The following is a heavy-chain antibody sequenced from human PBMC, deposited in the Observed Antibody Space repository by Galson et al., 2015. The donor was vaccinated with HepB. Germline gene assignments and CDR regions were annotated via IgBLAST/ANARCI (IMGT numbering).Heavy chain of an antibody. Sequence: SLRLSCAASGFTFSSYAMHWVRQAPGKGLEWVAVISYDGSNKYYADSVKGRFTISRDNSKNTLYLQMNSLRAEDTAVYYCASLMITFGGVIVSGGVYFDYWGQGTLVTVSS. CDR2: ISYDGSNK. V-gene: IGHV3-30-3*01. D-gene: IGHD3-16*02. CDR1: GFTFSSYA. CDR3: ASLMITFGGVIVSGGVYFDY. J-gene: IGHJ4*02.